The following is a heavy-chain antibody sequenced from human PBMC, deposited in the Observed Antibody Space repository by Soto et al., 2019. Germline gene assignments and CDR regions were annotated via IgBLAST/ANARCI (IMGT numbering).Heavy chain of an antibody. CDR2: IYHSGST. CDR1: GGSISSSNW. Sequence: SETLSLTCAVSGGSISSSNWWSWVRQPPGKGLEWIGEIYHSGSTYYNPSLKSRVTISVDTSKNQFSLKLTSVTAADTAVYYCARVRGNQLLGWFDPWGQGTLVTVSS. CDR3: ARVRGNQLLGWFDP. J-gene: IGHJ5*02. D-gene: IGHD2-2*01. V-gene: IGHV4-4*02.